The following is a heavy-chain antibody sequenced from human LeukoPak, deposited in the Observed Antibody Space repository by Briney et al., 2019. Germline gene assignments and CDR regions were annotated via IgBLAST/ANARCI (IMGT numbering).Heavy chain of an antibody. Sequence: PSQTLSLTCTVSGGSISSGGYYWSWIRQHPGKGLEWIGYIYYSGSTYYNPSLKSRVTISVDTSKNQFSLKLSSVTAADTAVYYCARVVATLASFDPWGQGTLVTVSS. CDR2: IYYSGST. V-gene: IGHV4-31*03. J-gene: IGHJ5*02. CDR3: ARVVATLASFDP. CDR1: GGSISSGGYY. D-gene: IGHD5-12*01.